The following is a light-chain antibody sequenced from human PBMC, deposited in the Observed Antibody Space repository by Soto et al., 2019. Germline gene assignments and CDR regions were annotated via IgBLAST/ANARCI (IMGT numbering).Light chain of an antibody. CDR2: DVS. CDR1: SSDVGGYNY. J-gene: IGLJ1*01. Sequence: QSVLXQPASVSGSPGQAITISCTGTSSDVGGYNYVSWYQQHPGKAPKLMIYDVSNRPSGVSNRFSGSKSGNTASLTISGLQAEDEADYSCSSYTSSSPLPYAFGTGTKVTVL. V-gene: IGLV2-14*01. CDR3: SSYTSSSPLPYA.